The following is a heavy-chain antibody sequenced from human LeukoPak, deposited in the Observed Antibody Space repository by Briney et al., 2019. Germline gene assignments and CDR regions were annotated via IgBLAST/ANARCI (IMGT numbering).Heavy chain of an antibody. CDR1: GGSISSYF. V-gene: IGHV4-4*07. J-gene: IGHJ5*02. D-gene: IGHD6-19*01. CDR2: MSSSGIS. Sequence: SETLSLTCTVSGGSISSYFWSWIRQPAGKGLEWIGRMSSSGISTYSPSLKSRVTISIDTSRNQFSMNLNSVTAADTAVYYCAKGAGPPWFDPWGQGTLVTVSS. CDR3: AKGAGPPWFDP.